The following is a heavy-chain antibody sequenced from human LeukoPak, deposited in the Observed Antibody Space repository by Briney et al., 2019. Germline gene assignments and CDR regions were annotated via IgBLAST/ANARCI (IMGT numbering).Heavy chain of an antibody. CDR1: GFTVSNSY. CDR3: ARERRYGGNPEYMDV. D-gene: IGHD4-23*01. Sequence: GGSLRLSCAASGFTVSNSYMSWVRQAPGKGLEGVSIIYSGGSTYYADSVKGRFTISRDNSKNTLYLQMNSLRVEDTAVYYCARERRYGGNPEYMDVWGKGTTVTVSS. V-gene: IGHV3-66*02. J-gene: IGHJ6*03. CDR2: IYSGGST.